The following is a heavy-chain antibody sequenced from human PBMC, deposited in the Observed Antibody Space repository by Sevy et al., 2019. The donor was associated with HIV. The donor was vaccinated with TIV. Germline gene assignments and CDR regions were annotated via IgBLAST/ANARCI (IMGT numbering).Heavy chain of an antibody. D-gene: IGHD2-21*02. CDR3: ARGAGFPIVAVTAAFDY. CDR1: GFTFSSYW. V-gene: IGHV3-7*01. J-gene: IGHJ4*02. CDR2: IKQDGSEK. Sequence: GGSLRLSCAASGFTFSSYWMSWVRQAPGKGLEWVADIKQDGSEKYYVDSVKGRFTISRDNAKNSLYLQMNSLRAEDTAVYYCARGAGFPIVAVTAAFDYWGQGTLVTVSS.